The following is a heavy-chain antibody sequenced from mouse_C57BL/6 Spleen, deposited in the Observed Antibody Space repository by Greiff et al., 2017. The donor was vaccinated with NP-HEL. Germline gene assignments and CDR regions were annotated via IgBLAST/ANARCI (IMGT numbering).Heavy chain of an antibody. CDR3: ARDAMDY. CDR1: GFTFSSYA. Sequence: DVKLVESGGGLVKPGGSLKLSCAASGFTFSSYAMSWVRQTPEKRLEWVATISDGGSYTYYPDNVKGRFTISRDNAKNNLYLQMSHLKSEDTAMDYCARDAMDYWGQGTSVTVSS. V-gene: IGHV5-4*01. CDR2: ISDGGSYT. J-gene: IGHJ4*01.